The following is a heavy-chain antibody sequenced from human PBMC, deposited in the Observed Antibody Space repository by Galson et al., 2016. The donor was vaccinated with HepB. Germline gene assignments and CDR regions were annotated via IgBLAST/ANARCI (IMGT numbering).Heavy chain of an antibody. CDR3: AGDNSRRENSGYHAFDI. CDR1: GFTFSKYW. J-gene: IGHJ3*02. CDR2: IDQDGSEK. V-gene: IGHV3-7*05. Sequence: SLRLSCAASGFTFSKYWMSWVRQAPGKGLEWVANIDQDGSEKYYVDSVKGRVTISRDNAKNALYLQMNSLGAEDTAVYYCAGDNSRRENSGYHAFDIWGQGTMVTVSS. D-gene: IGHD3-22*01.